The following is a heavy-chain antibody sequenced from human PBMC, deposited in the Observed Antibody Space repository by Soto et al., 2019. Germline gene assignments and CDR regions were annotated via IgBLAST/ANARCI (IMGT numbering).Heavy chain of an antibody. D-gene: IGHD2-15*01. V-gene: IGHV1-46*01. Sequence: ASVKVSCKASGYTFTSYGISWVRQAPGQGLEWMGRINPSGGSTGYAQKFQGRVTMTRNTSTSTAYMELSSLRSEDTAVYYCASCTGDSCYPPCSDFWGQGTLVTVSS. CDR3: ASCTGDSCYPPCSDF. J-gene: IGHJ4*02. CDR1: GYTFTSYG. CDR2: INPSGGST.